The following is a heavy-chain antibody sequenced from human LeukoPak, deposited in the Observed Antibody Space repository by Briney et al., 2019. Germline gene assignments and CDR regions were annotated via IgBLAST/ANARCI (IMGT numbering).Heavy chain of an antibody. Sequence: PGGSLRLSRAASGFTFSSYAMSWVRQAPGKGLEWVSAISGSGGSTYYADSVKGRFTISRDNSKNTLYLQMNSLRAEDTAVYYCASRATVTTDRFWFDPWGQGTLVTVSS. D-gene: IGHD4-11*01. CDR3: ASRATVTTDRFWFDP. J-gene: IGHJ5*02. CDR1: GFTFSSYA. V-gene: IGHV3-23*01. CDR2: ISGSGGST.